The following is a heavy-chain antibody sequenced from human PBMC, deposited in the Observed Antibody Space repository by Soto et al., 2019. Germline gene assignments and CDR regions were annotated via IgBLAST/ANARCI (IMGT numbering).Heavy chain of an antibody. CDR1: GYTFTSYC. V-gene: IGHV1-18*01. D-gene: IGHD2-15*01. CDR3: AKSSPYYYYGMDV. CDR2: ISAYNGNT. Sequence: ASVKVSCKASGYTFTSYCISWVRGAPGQGLEWMGWISAYNGNTNYAQKLQGRVTMTTDTSTSTAYMELRSLRSDDTAVYYCAKSSPYYYYGMDVWGQGTTVTVSS. J-gene: IGHJ6*02.